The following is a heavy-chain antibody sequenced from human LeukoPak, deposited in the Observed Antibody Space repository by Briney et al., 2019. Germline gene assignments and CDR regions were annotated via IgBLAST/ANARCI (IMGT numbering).Heavy chain of an antibody. CDR3: AKGSGYEAQYYYHYMDV. V-gene: IGHV1-46*01. CDR2: INPSGGNT. D-gene: IGHD5-12*01. Sequence: ASVKVSCKASGYIFTSYYIHWVRQAPGQGLEWMGIINPSGGNTNYPQKFQGRVTMTRDTSTSTVYMELSSLRSGDTAVYYCAKGSGYEAQYYYHYMDVWGKGTTVTISS. J-gene: IGHJ6*03. CDR1: GYIFTSYY.